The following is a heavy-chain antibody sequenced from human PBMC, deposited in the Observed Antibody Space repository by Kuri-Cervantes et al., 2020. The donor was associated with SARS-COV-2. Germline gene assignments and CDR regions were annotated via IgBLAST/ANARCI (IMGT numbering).Heavy chain of an antibody. V-gene: IGHV4-59*12. CDR2: IYYSGST. D-gene: IGHD3-10*01. J-gene: IGHJ4*02. Sequence: SETLSLTCTVSGRSISSYYWSWIRQPPGKGLEWIGYIYYSGSTNYHPSLKSRVTLSVDTSRNQFSLKLSSVTAADTAVYYCARCVGWKVWFGESPFDYWGQGTLVTVSS. CDR1: GRSISSYY. CDR3: ARCVGWKVWFGESPFDY.